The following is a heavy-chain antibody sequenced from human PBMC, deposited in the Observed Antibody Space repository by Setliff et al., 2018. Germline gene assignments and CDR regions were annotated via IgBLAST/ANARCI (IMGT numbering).Heavy chain of an antibody. Sequence: PSETLSLTCGVSGSSISNDYYWGWIRQPPGRGLEWIGRMHGSGSTNYSPSLKSRVTMSGDTSKNQFSLKLSSVTAADTAVYYCARDWLIRNSGSYYWQVDYWGQGTLVTVSS. CDR3: ARDWLIRNSGSYYWQVDY. CDR1: GSSISNDYY. CDR2: MHGSGST. V-gene: IGHV4-38-2*02. J-gene: IGHJ4*02. D-gene: IGHD1-26*01.